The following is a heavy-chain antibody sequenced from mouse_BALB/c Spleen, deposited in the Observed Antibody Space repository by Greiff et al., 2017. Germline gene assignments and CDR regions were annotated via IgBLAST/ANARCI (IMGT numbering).Heavy chain of an antibody. J-gene: IGHJ2*01. CDR3: ARHDYDNFDY. D-gene: IGHD2-4*01. CDR2: ISSGGGST. Sequence: EVKLMESGGGLVKPGGSLKLSCAASGFAFSSYDMSWVRQTPEKRLEWVAYISSGGGSTYYPDTVKGRFTISRDNAKNTLYLQMSSLKSEDTAMYYCARHDYDNFDYWGQGTTLTVSS. V-gene: IGHV5-12-1*01. CDR1: GFAFSSYD.